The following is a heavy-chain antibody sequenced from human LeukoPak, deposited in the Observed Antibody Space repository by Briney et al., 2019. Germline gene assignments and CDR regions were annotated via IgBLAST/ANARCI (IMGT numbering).Heavy chain of an antibody. V-gene: IGHV3-53*01. CDR2: IYSDGTT. J-gene: IGHJ4*02. CDR3: ARAGSTGWYHFDY. CDR1: GGSFSGYY. D-gene: IGHD6-19*01. Sequence: ETRSLTCAVYGGSFSGYYWSWVRQAPGKGLECVSVIYSDGTTYYADSVMGRFIISRDNSKNTLYLQMNSLRAEDTALYYCARAGSTGWYHFDYWGQGTLVTVSS.